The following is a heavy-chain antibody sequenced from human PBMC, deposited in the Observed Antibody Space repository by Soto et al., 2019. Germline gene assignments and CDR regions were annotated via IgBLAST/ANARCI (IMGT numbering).Heavy chain of an antibody. CDR1: GFTFSGYA. CDR2: ISSDGSTK. V-gene: IGHV3-30*18. D-gene: IGHD6-13*01. J-gene: IGHJ4*02. CDR3: AKDAAAAGTFDY. Sequence: QVQLVESGGGVVQPGGSWDPACAPSGFTFSGYAMSWARRAPGRGLGWGGVISSDGSTKFYADSVKGRFTISRDNSKDMLYVQMNSLRDEDTAVYYCAKDAAAAGTFDYWGQGTLVTVSS.